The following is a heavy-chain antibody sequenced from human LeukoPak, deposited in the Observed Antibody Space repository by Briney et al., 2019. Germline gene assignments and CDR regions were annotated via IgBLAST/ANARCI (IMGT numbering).Heavy chain of an antibody. Sequence: SETLSLTCTVSGGSISSYYWSWIRQPAGKGLEWIGRISTSGSTNYNPSLKSRVTMSVDTSNNQFSLKLSSVTAADTAVYYCARVSYYYDSSGYYYVRAFDIWGQGTMVTVSS. CDR3: ARVSYYYDSSGYYYVRAFDI. J-gene: IGHJ3*02. CDR1: GGSISSYY. V-gene: IGHV4-4*07. D-gene: IGHD3-22*01. CDR2: ISTSGST.